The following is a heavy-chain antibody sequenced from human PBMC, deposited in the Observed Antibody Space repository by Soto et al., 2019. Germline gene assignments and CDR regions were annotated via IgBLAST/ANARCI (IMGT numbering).Heavy chain of an antibody. CDR3: TRGKYSVNWYEPSDI. CDR2: INSDGTST. D-gene: IGHD1-1*01. V-gene: IGHV3-74*01. CDR1: GFTFSNYW. Sequence: GGSLRLSCAASGFTFSNYWMHWVRQTPGMGLVWVSRINSDGTSTTYADSVKGRFTVSRDNAKKTLYLQMNSLRAEDTAVYFSTRGKYSVNWYEPSDIWGQGTMVTVSS. J-gene: IGHJ3*02.